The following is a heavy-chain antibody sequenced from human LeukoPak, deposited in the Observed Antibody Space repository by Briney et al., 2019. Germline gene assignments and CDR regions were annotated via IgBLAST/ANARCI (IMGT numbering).Heavy chain of an antibody. D-gene: IGHD4-17*01. CDR3: ARHLYGSDVFEI. Sequence: SETLSLTCTVSGGSVSSSNFYWGWIRQPPGKGLEWIGSIYYSGTTYYNPPLKSRVTISVDTSKNQFSLKLSSVTAADTAVYYCARHLYGSDVFEIRGQGTMVTVSS. J-gene: IGHJ3*02. CDR2: IYYSGTT. V-gene: IGHV4-39*01. CDR1: GGSVSSSNFY.